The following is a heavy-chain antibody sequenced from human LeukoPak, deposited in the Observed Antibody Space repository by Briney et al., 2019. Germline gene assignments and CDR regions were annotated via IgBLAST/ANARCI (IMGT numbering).Heavy chain of an antibody. V-gene: IGHV4-59*12. J-gene: IGHJ4*02. CDR1: RGSISSYY. Sequence: SETLSLTCTVSRGSISSYYWSWIRQPPGKGLEWIGYIYYSGSTNYNPSLKSRVTISVDTSKNQFSLKLSSVTAPDTAVYYCARVGSSSDRFDYWGQGTLVTVSS. CDR2: IYYSGST. D-gene: IGHD6-6*01. CDR3: ARVGSSSDRFDY.